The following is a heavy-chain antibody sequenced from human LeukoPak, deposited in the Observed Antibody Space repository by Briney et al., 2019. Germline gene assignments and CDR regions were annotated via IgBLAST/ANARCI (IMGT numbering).Heavy chain of an antibody. Sequence: GSLRLSCAASGFTFSSYSMNWVRQAPGKGLEWVSSISSSSSYIYYADSVKGRFTISRDNAKNSLYLQMNSLRAEDTAVYYCARGLDTAMVNDYWGQETLVTVSS. CDR1: GFTFSSYS. V-gene: IGHV3-21*01. CDR2: ISSSSSYI. D-gene: IGHD5-18*01. J-gene: IGHJ4*02. CDR3: ARGLDTAMVNDY.